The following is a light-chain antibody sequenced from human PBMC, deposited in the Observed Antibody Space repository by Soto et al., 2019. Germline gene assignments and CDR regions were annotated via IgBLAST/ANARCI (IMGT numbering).Light chain of an antibody. CDR1: QSLLHSNGYNY. V-gene: IGKV2-28*01. J-gene: IGKJ1*01. Sequence: DIVMTQSPLSLPVTPGEPASISCRSSQSLLHSNGYNYLDWYLQKPGQSPQLLIYLGSNRASGGPDRFSGRGSGTDFTLKSSRVEAEDFGVYYCMQALQTPRFGQGTKVEIK. CDR3: MQALQTPR. CDR2: LGS.